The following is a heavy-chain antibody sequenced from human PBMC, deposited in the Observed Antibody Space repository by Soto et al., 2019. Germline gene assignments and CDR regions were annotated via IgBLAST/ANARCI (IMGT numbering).Heavy chain of an antibody. J-gene: IGHJ4*02. CDR1: GRPFSSYT. D-gene: IGHD3-16*01. V-gene: IGHV1-69*04. CDR3: ARDLPPDLGVFGY. CDR2: IIPILGIA. Sequence: ASVKVSCKASGRPFSSYTISWVRQAPGQGLEWMGRIIPILGIANYAQKFQGRVTITADKSTSTAYMELSSLRSEDTAVYYCARDLPPDLGVFGYWGQGTLVTVSS.